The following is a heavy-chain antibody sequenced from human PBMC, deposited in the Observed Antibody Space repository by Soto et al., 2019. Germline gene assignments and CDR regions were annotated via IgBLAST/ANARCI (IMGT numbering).Heavy chain of an antibody. V-gene: IGHV1-69*13. D-gene: IGHD5-18*01. CDR1: GGTFSSYA. CDR2: IIPIFGTA. J-gene: IGHJ6*02. CDR3: ARGEGYSYGHPYYYYGMDV. Sequence: SVKVSCKASGGTFSSYAISWVRQAPGQGLEWMGGIIPIFGTANYAQKFQGRVTITADESTSTAYMELSSLRSEDTAVYYCARGEGYSYGHPYYYYGMDVRHQGTTFTASS.